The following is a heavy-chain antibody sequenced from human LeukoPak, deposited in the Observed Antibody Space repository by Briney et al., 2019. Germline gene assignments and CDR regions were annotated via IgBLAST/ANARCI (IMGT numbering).Heavy chain of an antibody. J-gene: IGHJ4*02. CDR3: ARVDMTIRALDY. V-gene: IGHV3-69-1*01. CDR2: ISSSSYI. Sequence: GGSLRLSCAASGFTFSDYYMSWIRQAPGKGLEWVSYISSSSYIYYADSLMGRFTISRDNAKSSLYLEMNSLRAEDTAIYYCARVDMTIRALDYWGRGTPVTVSS. CDR1: GFTFSDYY. D-gene: IGHD4/OR15-4a*01.